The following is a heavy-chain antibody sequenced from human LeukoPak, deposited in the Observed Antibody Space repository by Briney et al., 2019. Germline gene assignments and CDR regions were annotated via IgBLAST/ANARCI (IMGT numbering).Heavy chain of an antibody. CDR3: TREREYSGYDSGGFDY. CDR2: IRSKAYGGTT. V-gene: IGHV3-49*04. Sequence: PGGSLRLSCTASGFTFGDYAMSWVRQAPGKGLEWVGFIRSKAYGGTTEYAASVKGRFTISRDDSKSIAYLQMNSLKTEDTAVYYCTREREYSGYDSGGFDYWGQGTLVTVSS. CDR1: GFTFGDYA. J-gene: IGHJ4*02. D-gene: IGHD5-12*01.